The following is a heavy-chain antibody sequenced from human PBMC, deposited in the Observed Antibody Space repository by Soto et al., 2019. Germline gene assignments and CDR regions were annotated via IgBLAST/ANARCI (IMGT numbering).Heavy chain of an antibody. CDR2: IIPLFNAT. CDR3: AINAERNAQKFDF. D-gene: IGHD2-2*01. CDR1: GGIFKNFD. J-gene: IGHJ4*02. Sequence: QVQLVQSGSEVKRPGSSVKVSCKTSGGIFKNFDIGWVRQSPGQGLEWMGEIIPLFNATNYAQKFRGRVTVTANESTSTAYMDLTRLTYDDTGVYFCAINAERNAQKFDFWGQGTLVTVSS. V-gene: IGHV1-69*01.